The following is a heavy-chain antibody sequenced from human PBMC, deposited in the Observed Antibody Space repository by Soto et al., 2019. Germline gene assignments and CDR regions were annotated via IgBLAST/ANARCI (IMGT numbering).Heavy chain of an antibody. CDR2: INAGNGNT. CDR1: GYTFTSYA. CDR3: ARYCSSTSCYLKGIDY. J-gene: IGHJ4*02. V-gene: IGHV1-3*01. Sequence: ASVKVSCKASGYTFTSYAMHWVRQAPGQRLECMGWINAGNGNTKYSQKFQGRVTITRDTSASTAYMELSSLRSEDTAVYYCARYCSSTSCYLKGIDYWGQGTLVTVSS. D-gene: IGHD2-2*01.